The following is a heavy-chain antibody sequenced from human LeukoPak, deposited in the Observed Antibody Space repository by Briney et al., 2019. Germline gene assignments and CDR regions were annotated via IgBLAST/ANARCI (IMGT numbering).Heavy chain of an antibody. CDR3: AKDQFGSSGYCPEYFQH. D-gene: IGHD3-22*01. CDR1: GFTFSSYA. V-gene: IGHV3-23*01. J-gene: IGHJ1*01. Sequence: GGSLRLSCAASGFTFSSYAMSWVRQAPGKGLEWVSAISGSGGSSYYADSVKGRFTISRDNSKNTVYLQMNSLRAEDTAVYYCAKDQFGSSGYCPEYFQHWGQGTLVTVSS. CDR2: ISGSGGSS.